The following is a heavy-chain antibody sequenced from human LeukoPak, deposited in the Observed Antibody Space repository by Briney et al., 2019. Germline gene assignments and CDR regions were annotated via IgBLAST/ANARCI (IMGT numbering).Heavy chain of an antibody. CDR3: AIMTTVTTRPRDWFDP. D-gene: IGHD4-17*01. CDR1: GYSFTSYW. V-gene: IGHV5-51*01. Sequence: GESLKISCKGSGYSFTSYWIGWVRQMPGKGLEWMGIIYPGDSDTRYSPSFQGQVTISADKSISTAHLQWSSLKASDTAMYYCAIMTTVTTRPRDWFDPWGQGTLVTVSS. J-gene: IGHJ5*02. CDR2: IYPGDSDT.